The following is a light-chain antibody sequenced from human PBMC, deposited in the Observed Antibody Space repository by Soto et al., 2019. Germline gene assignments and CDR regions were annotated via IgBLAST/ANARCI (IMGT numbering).Light chain of an antibody. V-gene: IGKV1-6*01. CDR3: LQDYNYPRT. CDR2: AAS. Sequence: AIQMTQSPSSLSASVGDRVTITCRASQGIRNELGWYKQTPGKAPKLLIYAASSLQSGVPSRFRGTGSGTDFTLTISSLQPEDFATYYCLQDYNYPRTFGQGTKVELK. CDR1: QGIRNE. J-gene: IGKJ1*01.